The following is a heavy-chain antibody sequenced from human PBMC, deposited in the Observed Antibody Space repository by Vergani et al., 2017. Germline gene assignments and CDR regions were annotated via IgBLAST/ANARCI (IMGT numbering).Heavy chain of an antibody. V-gene: IGHV4-39*01. CDR3: ARQLAYCGGDCYPYYDGMDG. CDR1: CGSISSSSYY. D-gene: IGHD2-21*02. CDR2: IYYSWST. Sequence: LQLQESGPGLVKPSETLSLTCTVSCGSISSSSYYWGWIRPPPGKGLEWIGSIYYSWSTYYNPSLKSRVTISVDTSKNQFSLKLSSVTAADTAVYYCARQLAYCGGDCYPYYDGMDGWGQGTTVTVSS. J-gene: IGHJ6*02.